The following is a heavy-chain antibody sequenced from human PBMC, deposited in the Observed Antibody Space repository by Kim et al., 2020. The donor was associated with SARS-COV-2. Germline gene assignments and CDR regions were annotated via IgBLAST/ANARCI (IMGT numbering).Heavy chain of an antibody. Sequence: SETLSLTCTVSGGSISSNFCSWVRHPPAKGMEWIGYIYFSESTTYNPSFKSRVPISVATSKNQFPLNLNSVAEAATASSDCARARPARFYYCFYMD. J-gene: IGHJ6*03. CDR2: IYFSEST. D-gene: IGHD6-6*01. V-gene: IGHV4-59*08. CDR1: GGSISSNF. CDR3: ARARPARFYYCFYMD.